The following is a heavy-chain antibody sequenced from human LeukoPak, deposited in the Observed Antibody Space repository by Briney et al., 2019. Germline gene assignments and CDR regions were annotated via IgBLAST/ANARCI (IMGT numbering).Heavy chain of an antibody. D-gene: IGHD1-7*01. V-gene: IGHV4-30-2*01. CDR1: GGSISSGGYS. CDR2: IYHSGST. J-gene: IGHJ6*02. Sequence: PSETLSLTCAVSGGSISSGGYSWSWIRQPPGKGLEWIGYIYHSGSTYYSPSLKSRVTISVDRSKNQFSLKLSSVTAADTAVYYCARASNWNYGYYYGMDVWGQGTTVTVSS. CDR3: ARASNWNYGYYYGMDV.